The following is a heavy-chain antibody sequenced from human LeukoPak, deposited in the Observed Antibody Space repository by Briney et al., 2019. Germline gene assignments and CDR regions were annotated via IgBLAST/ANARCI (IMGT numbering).Heavy chain of an antibody. CDR3: ARDRLAVAADWFDP. CDR2: ISSSGSTI. J-gene: IGHJ5*02. CDR1: GFTFSSYS. D-gene: IGHD6-19*01. V-gene: IGHV3-48*04. Sequence: GGSLRLSCAASGFTFSSYSMNWVRQAPGKGLEWVSYISSSGSTIYYADSVKGRFTISRDNAKNSLYLQMNSLRAEDTAVYYCARDRLAVAADWFDPWGQGTLVTVSS.